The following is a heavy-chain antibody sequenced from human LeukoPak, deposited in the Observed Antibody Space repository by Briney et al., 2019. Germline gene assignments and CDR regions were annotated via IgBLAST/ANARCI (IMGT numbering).Heavy chain of an antibody. CDR2: IYSDGSI. CDR3: ARDRRRLRGMNGDGDAFDI. D-gene: IGHD1-1*01. Sequence: GGSLRLSCAASGFSVRSNYISWVRQAPGKGLEWVSMIYSDGSIFHADSVKGRFTMSRDNSRNTLDLQMNSLRVEDTAVYFCARDRRRLRGMNGDGDAFDIWGRGTMVTVSS. J-gene: IGHJ3*02. CDR1: GFSVRSNY. V-gene: IGHV3-53*01.